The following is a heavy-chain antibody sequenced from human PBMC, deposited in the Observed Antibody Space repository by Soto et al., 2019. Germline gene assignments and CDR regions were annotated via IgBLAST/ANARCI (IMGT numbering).Heavy chain of an antibody. V-gene: IGHV4-34*01. CDR1: GGSFSGYY. CDR3: ARAAPRYCSGGSCYSGRDY. D-gene: IGHD2-15*01. CDR2: INHSGST. Sequence: QVQLQQWGAGLLKPSETLSLTCAVYGGSFSGYYWSWIRQPPGKGLEWIGEINHSGSTNYNPSLKGRLTNAVDTFKNQFPRKLSSVTAADTAVYYCARAAPRYCSGGSCYSGRDYWDQGTLVTVSS. J-gene: IGHJ4*02.